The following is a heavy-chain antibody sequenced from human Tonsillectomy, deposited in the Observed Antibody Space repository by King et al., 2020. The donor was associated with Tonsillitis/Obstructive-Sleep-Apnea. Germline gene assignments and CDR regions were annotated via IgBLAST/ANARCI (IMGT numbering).Heavy chain of an antibody. CDR3: TGRNQFDY. J-gene: IGHJ4*02. CDR1: GFTFSNAW. CDR2: IKSKTDGGTT. D-gene: IGHD1-14*01. Sequence: VQLVESGGGLLKPGGSLRLSCVVSGFTFSNAWMSWVRQAPGKGLEWVGRIKSKTDGGTTDYAAPVKGRFTISRDDSKNTLYLQMNSLKTEGTGMYYCTGRNQFDYWGQGTLVTVSS. V-gene: IGHV3-15*01.